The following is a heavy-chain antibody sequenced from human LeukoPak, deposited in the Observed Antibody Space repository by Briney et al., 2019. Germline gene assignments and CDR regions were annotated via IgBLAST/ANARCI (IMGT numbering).Heavy chain of an antibody. CDR2: INHRGST. CDR3: ARYSNYGDYYYYYMDV. CDR1: GGSISSYY. D-gene: IGHD4-11*01. V-gene: IGHV4-34*01. Sequence: SETLSLTCTVSGGSISSYYWSWIRQPPGKGLEWIGEINHRGSTNYNPSLKSRVTISVDTSKNQFSLKLSSVTAADTAVYYCARYSNYGDYYYYYMDVWGKGTTVTVSS. J-gene: IGHJ6*03.